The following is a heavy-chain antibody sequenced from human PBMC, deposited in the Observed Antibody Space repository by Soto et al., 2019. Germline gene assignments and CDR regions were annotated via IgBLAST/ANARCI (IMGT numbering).Heavy chain of an antibody. CDR1: GYTFTGYA. Sequence: QVQLVQSGAEEKKPGASVKVSCKASGYTFTGYAMHWVGQAPGQRLEWMGWINAGNGNTKYSQKFQGRVTITRDTSASTAYMELSSLRSEDTAVYYCARAVAVPADFDNWGQGTLVTVSS. CDR2: INAGNGNT. J-gene: IGHJ4*02. CDR3: ARAVAVPADFDN. D-gene: IGHD6-19*01. V-gene: IGHV1-3*05.